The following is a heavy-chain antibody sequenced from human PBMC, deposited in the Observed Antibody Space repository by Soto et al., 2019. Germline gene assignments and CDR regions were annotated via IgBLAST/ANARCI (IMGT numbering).Heavy chain of an antibody. V-gene: IGHV3-49*04. CDR3: SRGSFGYYGP. D-gene: IGHD2-2*03. Sequence: SLRLSCNYSGFRFSEHAMTWVRQAPGKGLEWVGFIRNTPYGGTTDYAASVRGRFTISRDDSASIAYLQMNSLKTEDSGLYYCSRGSFGYYGPWGPGTLVTVSS. J-gene: IGHJ5*02. CDR1: GFRFSEHA. CDR2: IRNTPYGGTT.